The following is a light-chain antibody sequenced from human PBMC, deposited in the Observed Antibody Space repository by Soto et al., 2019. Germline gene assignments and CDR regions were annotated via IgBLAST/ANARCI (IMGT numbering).Light chain of an antibody. J-gene: IGKJ1*01. CDR3: QHYYNYTLT. V-gene: IGKV1-5*03. Sequence: DIQMTQSPSTLSGSVGDRVNITCWASQTISSWLAWDQQKPGTAPQLLIDKASTLKSVGPSMFSGSGAGTEFTLTSSSLQPDDFSSYSCQHYYNYTLTFGPGTNVDIK. CDR2: KAS. CDR1: QTISSW.